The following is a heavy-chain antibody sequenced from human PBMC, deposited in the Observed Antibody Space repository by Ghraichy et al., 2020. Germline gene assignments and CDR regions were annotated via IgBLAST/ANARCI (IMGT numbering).Heavy chain of an antibody. J-gene: IGHJ4*02. D-gene: IGHD3-10*01. V-gene: IGHV3-23*01. CDR3: AKGLRGSLTYYFDY. Sequence: GGSLRLSCAASGFTFSSYSMSWVRQAPGKGLEWVSAISGSGGYTYYADSVKGRFIISRDNSKNTLFLQMNSLRAEDMAVYYCAKGLRGSLTYYFDYWGQGNRVTGTS. CDR2: ISGSGGYT. CDR1: GFTFSSYS.